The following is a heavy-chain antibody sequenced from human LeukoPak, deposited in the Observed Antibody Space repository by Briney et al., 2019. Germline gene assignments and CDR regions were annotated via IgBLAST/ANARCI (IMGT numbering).Heavy chain of an antibody. CDR3: AKPGMRAVVPAMSTFDF. Sequence: GGSLRLSCAASGFTVSSNYMSWVRQAPGKGLEWVSVIYSGGSTYYADSVKGRFTISRDNSKNTLYLQMNSLRADDTAVYYCAKPGMRAVVPAMSTFDFWGQGTLVTVS. V-gene: IGHV3-53*01. J-gene: IGHJ4*02. CDR2: IYSGGST. CDR1: GFTVSSNY. D-gene: IGHD2-21*02.